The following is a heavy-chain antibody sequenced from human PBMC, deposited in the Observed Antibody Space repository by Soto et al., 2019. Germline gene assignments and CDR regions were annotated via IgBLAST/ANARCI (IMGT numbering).Heavy chain of an antibody. J-gene: IGHJ4*02. D-gene: IGHD1-20*01. CDR1: GDSTRSYY. V-gene: IGHV4-59*01. Sequence: ETLSLTCSVSGDSTRSYYWTWIRQPPGKGPQWIGYVFHTGNTNYNPSLKSRVTISEDASKNQVSLRLTSVTAADTAVYFCAREQYNWKIWGQGTLVTVS. CDR3: AREQYNWKI. CDR2: VFHTGNT.